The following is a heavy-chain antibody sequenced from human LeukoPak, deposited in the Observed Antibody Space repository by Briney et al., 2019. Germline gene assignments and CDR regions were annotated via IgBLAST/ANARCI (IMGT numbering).Heavy chain of an antibody. CDR1: GGSISSYY. CDR2: IYYSGST. CDR3: ARHRIAVAGTFDY. J-gene: IGHJ4*02. V-gene: IGHV4-59*08. Sequence: PSETLSLTCTVSGGSISSYYWSWIRQPPGKGLEWIGYIYYSGSTNYNPSLKSRVTISVDTSKNQFSLKLSSVTAADTAVYYCARHRIAVAGTFDYWGQGTLVTVPS. D-gene: IGHD6-19*01.